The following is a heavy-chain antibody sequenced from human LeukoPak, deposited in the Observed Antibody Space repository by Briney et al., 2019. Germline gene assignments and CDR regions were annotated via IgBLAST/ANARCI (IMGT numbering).Heavy chain of an antibody. J-gene: IGHJ5*02. CDR1: GFSFSSYA. Sequence: GGSLRLACSASGFSFSSYAVLSVRQAPGKGLEYVSGISSNGGSTYYADSVKGRFTISRDNSKNTLYLQMSSLRAEDTAVYYCRNLALTWGQRTRVTVSS. CDR3: RNLALT. CDR2: ISSNGGST. V-gene: IGHV3-64D*06.